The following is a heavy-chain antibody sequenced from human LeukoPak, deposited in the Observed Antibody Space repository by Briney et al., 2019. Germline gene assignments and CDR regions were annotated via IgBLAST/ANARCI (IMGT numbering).Heavy chain of an antibody. J-gene: IGHJ6*02. CDR1: GGSISSYY. CDR3: GGCSSTRGLPSYYGMDV. CDR2: IYYSGRT. D-gene: IGHD2-2*01. Sequence: SETLSLTCTVSGGSISSYYWSWIRQPPGKGPEWIGYIYYSGRTNYNPSLKRRVTISVDTSKNQFSLKLSSVTAADTAVYYCGGCSSTRGLPSYYGMDVWGQGTTVTVSS. V-gene: IGHV4-59*08.